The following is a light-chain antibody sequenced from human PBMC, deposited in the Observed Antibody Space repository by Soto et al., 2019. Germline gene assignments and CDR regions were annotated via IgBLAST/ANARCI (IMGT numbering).Light chain of an antibody. V-gene: IGKV1-12*01. CDR1: QGVSDW. CDR3: QQANSYPWT. Sequence: DIQMAQSPSAVSASGGDSVTSSCRASQGVSDWVAWYQQKPGEAPKLLIYGSSSLLSGVPSRFSGTRSGTDFTLTISSLQPEDFATYYCQQANSYPWTFGQGTKVDIK. J-gene: IGKJ1*01. CDR2: GSS.